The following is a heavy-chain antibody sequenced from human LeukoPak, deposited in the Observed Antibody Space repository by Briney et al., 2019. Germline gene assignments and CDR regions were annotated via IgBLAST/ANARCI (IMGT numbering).Heavy chain of an antibody. J-gene: IGHJ4*02. CDR2: ISGSGANT. CDR1: GFTFSHYA. V-gene: IGHV3-23*01. Sequence: GGSLRLSCAASGFTFSHYAMSWVRRAPGKGLEWVSGISGSGANTYYADSVKGRFTISRDNSKSTLYLQMSSLRAEDTALYYCAKSSEYNNYGIDCWGQGTLVTVSS. D-gene: IGHD4-11*01. CDR3: AKSSEYNNYGIDC.